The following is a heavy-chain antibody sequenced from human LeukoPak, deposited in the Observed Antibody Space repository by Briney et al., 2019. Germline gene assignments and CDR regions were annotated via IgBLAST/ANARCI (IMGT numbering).Heavy chain of an antibody. D-gene: IGHD6-19*01. CDR1: GFSFSSYA. CDR2: ISGSGGNT. V-gene: IGHV3-23*01. J-gene: IGHJ6*03. CDR3: AKDANSSGWYYYYYYMDV. Sequence: PGGSLRLSCAASGFSFSSYAMSWVRQAPGKGLEWVSAISGSGGNTYYADSVKGRFTISRDNSKNTLYLQMNSLRAEDTAVYYCAKDANSSGWYYYYYYMDVWGKGTTVTVSS.